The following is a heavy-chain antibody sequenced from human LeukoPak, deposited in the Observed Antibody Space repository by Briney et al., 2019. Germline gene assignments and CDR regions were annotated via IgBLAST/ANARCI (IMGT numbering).Heavy chain of an antibody. CDR1: GASISSGGYY. Sequence: SETLSLTCTVSGASISSGGYYWRRIRQDPGKGLAWIGYIYYSGGTYYNLSLNRRGTISIDTSKNQYSLKLSSMPAADKDIYYCARARYCSSYYYMWDIDYWGQGTLVTVSS. CDR3: ARARYCSSYYYMWDIDY. V-gene: IGHV4-31*03. D-gene: IGHD3-22*01. J-gene: IGHJ4*02. CDR2: IYYSGGT.